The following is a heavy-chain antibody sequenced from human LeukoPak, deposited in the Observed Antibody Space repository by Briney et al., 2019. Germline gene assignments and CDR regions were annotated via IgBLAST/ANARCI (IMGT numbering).Heavy chain of an antibody. D-gene: IGHD3-22*01. CDR2: IYYSGST. CDR3: ARASRYYYDSSGQKGYFDY. V-gene: IGHV4-39*01. CDR1: GGSISSSSYY. J-gene: IGHJ4*02. Sequence: SETPSLTCSVSGGSISSSSYYWGWIRQPPGKGLEWIGRIYYSGSTYYNPSLKSRVTISVDTSKNQFSLKLSSVTAADTAAYYCARASRYYYDSSGQKGYFDYWGQGTLVTVSS.